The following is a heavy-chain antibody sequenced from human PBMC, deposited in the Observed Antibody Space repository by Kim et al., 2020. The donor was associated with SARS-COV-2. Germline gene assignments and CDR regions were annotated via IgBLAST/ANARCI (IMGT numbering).Heavy chain of an antibody. CDR2: ISHIGST. D-gene: IGHD1-26*01. CDR3: TKFVGGSYRWFGP. V-gene: IGHV4-4*02. CDR1: GGSISSDNW. Sequence: SETLSLTCAVSGGSISSDNWWSWVRPAPGKGLEWIGEISHIGSTSYNPSLKSRVTISLDKSKNQFSLKVTSVTAADTAVYYCTKFVGGSYRWFGPWGQGTLVTVSS. J-gene: IGHJ5*02.